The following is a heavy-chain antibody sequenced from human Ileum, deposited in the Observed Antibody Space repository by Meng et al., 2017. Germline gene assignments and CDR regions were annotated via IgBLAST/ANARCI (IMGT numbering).Heavy chain of an antibody. V-gene: IGHV3-72*01. CDR2: TRNKANSYTT. J-gene: IGHJ6*02. CDR1: GFTFSDHY. D-gene: IGHD6-13*01. CDR3: ARGGYSSSWYMGHYYYYGMDV. Sequence: GESLKISCAASGFTFSDHYMDWVRQAPGKGLEWVGRTRNKANSYTTEYAASVKGRFTISRDDSKNSLYLQMNSLKTEDTAVYYCARGGYSSSWYMGHYYYYGMDVWGQGTMVTVSS.